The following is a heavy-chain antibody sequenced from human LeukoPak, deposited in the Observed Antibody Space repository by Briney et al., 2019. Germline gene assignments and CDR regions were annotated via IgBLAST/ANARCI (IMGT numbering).Heavy chain of an antibody. Sequence: PSQTLSLTCTVSGGSISSGGYYWSWIRQHPGKGLEWIGYIYYSGSTYYNPSLKSRVTIPVDTSKNQFSLKLSSVTAADTAVYYCARSPASGGPRWFDPWGQGTLVTVSS. CDR2: IYYSGST. CDR3: ARSPASGGPRWFDP. V-gene: IGHV4-31*03. D-gene: IGHD3-10*01. J-gene: IGHJ5*02. CDR1: GGSISSGGYY.